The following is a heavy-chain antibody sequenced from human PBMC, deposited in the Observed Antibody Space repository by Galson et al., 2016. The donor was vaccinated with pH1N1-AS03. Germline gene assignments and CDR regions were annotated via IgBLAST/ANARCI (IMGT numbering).Heavy chain of an antibody. V-gene: IGHV1-69*10. D-gene: IGHD1-7*01. CDR1: GGTFTSHA. CDR3: ASGGEFNYGTLDY. J-gene: IGHJ4*02. Sequence: SVKVSCKASGGTFTSHAVSWMRQAPGQGLEWMGGIILSLGMTHYARDFKDRVTFTADESATTAYMELSSLRSDDTAVFYCASGGEFNYGTLDYWGQGSLVTVSS. CDR2: IILSLGMT.